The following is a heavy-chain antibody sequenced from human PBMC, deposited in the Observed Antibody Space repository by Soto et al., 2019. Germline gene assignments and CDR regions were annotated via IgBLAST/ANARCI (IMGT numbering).Heavy chain of an antibody. J-gene: IGHJ6*02. CDR3: AKGHDFWTTYSYYYGMYV. V-gene: IGHV3-23*01. CDR1: GFSFSKYA. Sequence: GCSLRLSGAAAGFSFSKYAMNWVRQAPGKGLEWVSGISSSGGSTAYGDSVKGRFTISRDNSKNTLYLQMNSLRADDAAVYFCAKGHDFWTTYSYYYGMYVWGQGTTVTVSS. CDR2: ISSSGGST. D-gene: IGHD3-3*01.